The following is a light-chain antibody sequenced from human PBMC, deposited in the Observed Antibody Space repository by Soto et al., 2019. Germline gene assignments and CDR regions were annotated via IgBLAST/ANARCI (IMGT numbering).Light chain of an antibody. CDR3: QQYNSYPGT. V-gene: IGKV1-5*03. J-gene: IGKJ1*01. CDR1: QSISSW. Sequence: DIQMTQSPSTLSASVGDRVTITSRASQSISSWLAWYQQKPGKAPKLLIYKASSLESGVPSRFSGSGSGTEFTLTISSLQPDDFATYYCQQYNSYPGTFGQGTKVEIK. CDR2: KAS.